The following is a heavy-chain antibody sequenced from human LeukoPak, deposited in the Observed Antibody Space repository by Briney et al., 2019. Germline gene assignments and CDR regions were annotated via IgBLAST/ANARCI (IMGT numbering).Heavy chain of an antibody. V-gene: IGHV1-69*05. CDR3: AREVWHSSSWYRGTNWFDP. CDR2: IIPIFGTA. CDR1: GGTFSSYA. D-gene: IGHD6-13*01. Sequence: GASVKVSCKASGGTFSSYAISWVRQAPGQGLEWMGGIIPIFGTANYAQKFKGRVTITTDESTSTAYMELSSLRSEDTAVYYCAREVWHSSSWYRGTNWFDPWGQGTLVTVSS. J-gene: IGHJ5*02.